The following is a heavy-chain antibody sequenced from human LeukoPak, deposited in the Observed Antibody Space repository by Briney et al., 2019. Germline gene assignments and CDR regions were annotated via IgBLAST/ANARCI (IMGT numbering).Heavy chain of an antibody. CDR3: ARDGRAYYDSWSGYFHYDAFDI. D-gene: IGHD3-3*01. Sequence: SETLSLTCTVSGGSISSYYWSWIRQPPGKGLEWIGYIYYSGSTNYNPSLKSRVTISVDTSKNQFSLKLSSVTAADTAVYYCARDGRAYYDSWSGYFHYDAFDIWGQGTMVTVSS. V-gene: IGHV4-59*01. CDR1: GGSISSYY. CDR2: IYYSGST. J-gene: IGHJ3*02.